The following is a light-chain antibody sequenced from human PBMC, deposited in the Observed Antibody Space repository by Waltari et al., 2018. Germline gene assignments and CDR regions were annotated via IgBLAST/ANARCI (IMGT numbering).Light chain of an antibody. V-gene: IGKV1-9*01. J-gene: IGKJ2*01. CDR3: QQCDSYPET. Sequence: IQLTQSPSSLSASVGDRVTITCRASQGIRIYLAWYQQKPGKAPKLLMYASSTLESGVPPRVSGSGFGTDFTLTISSLQPEEFATYHCQQCDSYPETFGQGTKLEIK. CDR1: QGIRIY. CDR2: ASS.